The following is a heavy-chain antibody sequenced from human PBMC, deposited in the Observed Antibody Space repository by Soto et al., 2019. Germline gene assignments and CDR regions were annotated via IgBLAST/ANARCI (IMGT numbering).Heavy chain of an antibody. CDR3: VARQQNYHYYGMDV. D-gene: IGHD6-13*01. Sequence: GTRRLSWAVAGFSLDDYTMHWVRQAPGKGLEWVSLISWDGGSKYYADSVKGRFTISRDNSKNSLYPQMTSLRVEGTAVYYSVARQQNYHYYGMDVWGQGTTVTVPS. V-gene: IGHV3-43*01. CDR1: GFSLDDYT. J-gene: IGHJ6*02. CDR2: ISWDGGSK.